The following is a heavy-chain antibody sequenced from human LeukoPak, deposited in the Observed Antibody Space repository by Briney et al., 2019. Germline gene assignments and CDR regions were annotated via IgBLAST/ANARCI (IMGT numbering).Heavy chain of an antibody. CDR2: ISKTSVHI. V-gene: IGHV3-21*01. J-gene: IGHJ4*02. CDR1: GFAFSSYS. D-gene: IGHD2-21*02. CDR3: ARADSDVGSLDY. Sequence: GRSLRLSCAASGFAFSSYSMDWVRQAPGKGLEWVSSISKTSVHIYYADSVRGRFTISRDNAKNSLYLQMNNLRAEDTALYYCARADSDVGSLDYWGQGTLVTVSS.